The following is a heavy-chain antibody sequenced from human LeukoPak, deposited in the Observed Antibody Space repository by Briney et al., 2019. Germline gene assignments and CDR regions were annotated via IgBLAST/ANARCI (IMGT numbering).Heavy chain of an antibody. J-gene: IGHJ5*02. V-gene: IGHV5-51*03. CDR3: ARSYYDFWSGYYRSVWFDP. CDR2: IYPGDSDT. Sequence: GESLKLSCQGSGHNFNTYWIGWLRQKPGKSLEWMGIIYPGDSDTRYSPSFQGQVTISADKSISTAYLQWSSLKASDTAMYYCARSYYDFWSGYYRSVWFDPWGQGTLVTVSS. CDR1: GHNFNTYW. D-gene: IGHD3-3*01.